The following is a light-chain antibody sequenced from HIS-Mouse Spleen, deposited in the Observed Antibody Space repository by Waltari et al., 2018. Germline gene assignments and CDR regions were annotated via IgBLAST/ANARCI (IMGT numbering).Light chain of an antibody. CDR1: ALPKKY. Sequence: SYELTQPPSVSVSPGQTARITCSGDALPKKYAYWYQQKSGQAPVLVIYGDSKRPSGIPAGFSGSSSGTMATLTISGAQVEDEADYYCYSTDSSGNHRVFGGGTKLTVL. J-gene: IGLJ2*01. CDR3: YSTDSSGNHRV. CDR2: GDS. V-gene: IGLV3-10*01.